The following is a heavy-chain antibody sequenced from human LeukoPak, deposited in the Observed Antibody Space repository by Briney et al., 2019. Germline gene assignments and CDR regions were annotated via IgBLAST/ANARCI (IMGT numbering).Heavy chain of an antibody. V-gene: IGHV4-34*01. D-gene: IGHD3-16*01. Sequence: PSETLSLTCAVYGGSFSGYYWTWIRQPPGKGLEWIGEIHYSGSATYNPSLKSRVTISVDTSKSQFSLKMNSVTAADTAVYYCTRGAGWLIDYWGQGILVTVSS. J-gene: IGHJ4*02. CDR1: GGSFSGYY. CDR3: TRGAGWLIDY. CDR2: IHYSGSA.